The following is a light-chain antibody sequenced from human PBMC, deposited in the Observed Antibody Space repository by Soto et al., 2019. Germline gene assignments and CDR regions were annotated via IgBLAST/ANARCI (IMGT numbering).Light chain of an antibody. J-gene: IGLJ1*01. CDR3: SSYAGSSTYV. Sequence: QSALTQPASVSGSPGQSITISCTGTSSDVGSYNFVSWYQEHPGKAPKVMIYEVYKRPSGVSNRFSGSKSGSTASLTISVLQVEDAAYYYHSSYAGSSTYVFGTGTKVTVL. CDR2: EVY. CDR1: SSDVGSYNF. V-gene: IGLV2-23*02.